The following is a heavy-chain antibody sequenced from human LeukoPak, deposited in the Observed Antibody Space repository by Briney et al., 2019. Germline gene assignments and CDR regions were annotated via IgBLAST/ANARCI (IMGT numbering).Heavy chain of an antibody. Sequence: PGGSLRLSCVASGFIFRNYWMSWVRQAPGKGLEWVANINHDGGDKNYVDSVKGRFTISRDNAKNSLCLQMNSLRAEDTAVYYCARLVWGGGSLDAFDIWGQGTMVTVSS. V-gene: IGHV3-7*02. D-gene: IGHD3-16*01. J-gene: IGHJ3*02. CDR3: ARLVWGGGSLDAFDI. CDR1: GFIFRNYW. CDR2: INHDGGDK.